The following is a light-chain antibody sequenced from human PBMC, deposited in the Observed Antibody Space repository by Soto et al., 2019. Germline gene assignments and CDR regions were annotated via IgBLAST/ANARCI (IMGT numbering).Light chain of an antibody. Sequence: EIVLTQSPVTLSLSLGERVTLSCRASQSIGSYLGWLQQKPGQAPRLLIYDASKRATGIPGRFSGSGSGTDFTLTTCSLEPEDFAVYYCHQRRNSITFGQGTRLEI. CDR1: QSIGSY. J-gene: IGKJ5*01. CDR3: HQRRNSIT. CDR2: DAS. V-gene: IGKV3-11*01.